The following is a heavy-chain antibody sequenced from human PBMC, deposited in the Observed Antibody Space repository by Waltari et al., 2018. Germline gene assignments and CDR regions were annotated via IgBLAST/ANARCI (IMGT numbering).Heavy chain of an antibody. CDR3: ARSYLNYYYYYGMDV. V-gene: IGHV4-38-2*01. J-gene: IGHJ6*02. CDR1: GYSISSGYY. CDR2: IYHSGST. Sequence: QVQLQESGPGLVKPSETLSLTCAVSGYSISSGYYWGWLRQPPGKGLEWIGSIYHSGSTYYNPSLKSRVTISVDTSKNQFSLKLSSVTAADTAVYYCARSYLNYYYYYGMDVWGQGTTVTVSS. D-gene: IGHD3-16*02.